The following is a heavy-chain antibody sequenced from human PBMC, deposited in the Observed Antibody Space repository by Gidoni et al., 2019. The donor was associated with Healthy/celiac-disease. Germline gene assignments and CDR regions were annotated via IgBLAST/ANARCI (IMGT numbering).Heavy chain of an antibody. D-gene: IGHD3-10*01. V-gene: IGHV4-59*01. J-gene: IGHJ4*02. CDR2: IYYSGST. CDR3: ASGDYYGSGSYYIY. Sequence: HVQLQESGPGLVQTTETLSLTCTVSGCSISSDYWRWIRQPPGKGLEWIGYIYYSGSTNYNPSIKRRVTISVDTPQNQFSLKLSSVTAAATAVYYCASGDYYGSGSYYIYWGQGTLVTVSS. CDR1: GCSISSDY.